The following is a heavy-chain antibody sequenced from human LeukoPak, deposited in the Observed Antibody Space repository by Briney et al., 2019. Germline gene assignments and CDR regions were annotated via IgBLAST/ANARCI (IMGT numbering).Heavy chain of an antibody. V-gene: IGHV4-4*07. Sequence: SETLSLTCTVSGGSISSYYWSWIRQPPGKGLEWIGHIDTTGSTRYNPSLKSRVTMSRDTSKNQISLKMTSVTAADTAMYYCARTLGSADYSLIYSWGQGTLVTVSS. CDR1: GGSISSYY. J-gene: IGHJ4*02. D-gene: IGHD3-16*01. CDR2: IDTTGST. CDR3: ARTLGSADYSLIYS.